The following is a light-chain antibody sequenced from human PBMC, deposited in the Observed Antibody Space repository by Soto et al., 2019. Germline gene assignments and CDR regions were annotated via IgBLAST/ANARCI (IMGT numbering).Light chain of an antibody. V-gene: IGKV1-5*01. Sequence: DIQMTQSPSSLSASVGDRVTITCQASQSISRYLNWYQQKPGKAPKLLIYAASSLLGGVPLRFSGSGSGTEFTLTISSLQPDDFATYYCQQYDGYSRTFGQGTKVDI. J-gene: IGKJ1*01. CDR2: AAS. CDR1: QSISRY. CDR3: QQYDGYSRT.